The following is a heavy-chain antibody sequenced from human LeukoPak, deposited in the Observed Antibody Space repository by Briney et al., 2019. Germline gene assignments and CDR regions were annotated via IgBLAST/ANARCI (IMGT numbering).Heavy chain of an antibody. D-gene: IGHD3-16*01. CDR2: INPNSGGT. CDR3: ARDTGGLPNY. J-gene: IGHJ4*02. V-gene: IGHV1-2*02. Sequence: ASVKVSCKASGYTFSSYAMNWVRQAPGQGLEWMGWINPNSGGTNYAQKFQGRVTMTRDTSISTAYMELSRLRSDDTAVYYCARDTGGLPNYWGQGTLVTASS. CDR1: GYTFSSYA.